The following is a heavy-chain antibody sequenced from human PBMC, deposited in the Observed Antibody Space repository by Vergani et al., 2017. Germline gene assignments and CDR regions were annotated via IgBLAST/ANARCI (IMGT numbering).Heavy chain of an antibody. CDR3: ARDYYDSSGYYPDY. CDR2: IYYSGST. D-gene: IGHD3-22*01. V-gene: IGHV4-39*07. CDR1: GGSISSSSYY. Sequence: QLQLQESGPGLVKPSETLSLTCTVSGGSISSSSYYWGWIRQPPGKGLEWIGIIYYSGSTYYNPSLKSRVTISVDTSKNQFSLKLSSVTAADTAVYYCARDYYDSSGYYPDYWGQGTLVTVSS. J-gene: IGHJ4*02.